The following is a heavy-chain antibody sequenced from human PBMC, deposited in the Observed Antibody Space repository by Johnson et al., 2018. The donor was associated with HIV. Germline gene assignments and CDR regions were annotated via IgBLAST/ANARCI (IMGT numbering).Heavy chain of an antibody. CDR1: GFRFSSSW. D-gene: IGHD2-15*01. CDR3: AREGGDCSGGWCLDALDF. V-gene: IGHV3-74*03. Sequence: VQLVESGGGVVQPGRALRLSCTASGFRFSSSWMHWVRQAPGKGLVWVSRINSDGGSTAYADSVKGRFTISRENTKDTLSLQMNSLRAEDTAVYYCAREGGDCSGGWCLDALDFWGQGTTVTV. J-gene: IGHJ3*01. CDR2: INSDGGST.